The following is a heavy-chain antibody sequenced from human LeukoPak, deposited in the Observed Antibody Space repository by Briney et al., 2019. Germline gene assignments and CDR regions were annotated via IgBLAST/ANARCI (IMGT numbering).Heavy chain of an antibody. Sequence: QPGGSLRLSCAASGFTFSSYWMSWVRQAPGKGLEWVANIKQDGSEKYYVDSVKGRFTISRDNAKNSLYLQMNSLRAEDTAVYYCAIDTFLEWLLHHMDVWGKGTTVTVSS. CDR2: IKQDGSEK. D-gene: IGHD3-3*01. J-gene: IGHJ6*03. V-gene: IGHV3-7*01. CDR3: AIDTFLEWLLHHMDV. CDR1: GFTFSSYW.